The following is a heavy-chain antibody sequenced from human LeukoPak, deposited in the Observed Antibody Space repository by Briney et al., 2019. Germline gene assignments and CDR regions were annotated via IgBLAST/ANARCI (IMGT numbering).Heavy chain of an antibody. J-gene: IGHJ4*02. Sequence: PSGTLSLTCTVSGGSISSYYWSWIRQPPGKGLEWIGYIYYSGSTNYNPSLKSRVTISVDTSKNQFSLKLSSVTATDTAVYYCARVGYSYGYYGANYFDYWGQGTLVTVSS. CDR1: GGSISSYY. D-gene: IGHD5-18*01. CDR3: ARVGYSYGYYGANYFDY. CDR2: IYYSGST. V-gene: IGHV4-59*01.